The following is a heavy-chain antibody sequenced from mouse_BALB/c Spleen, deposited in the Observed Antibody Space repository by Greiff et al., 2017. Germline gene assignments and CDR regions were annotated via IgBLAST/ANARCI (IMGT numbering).Heavy chain of an antibody. Sequence: QVQLQQSGAELAKPGASVKMSCTASGYTFTSYWMHWVKQRPGQGLEWIGYINPSTGYTEYNQKFKDKATLTADKSSSTAYMQLSSLTSEDSAVYYCARPPWFAYWGQGTLVTVSA. CDR2: INPSTGYT. V-gene: IGHV1-7*01. CDR1: GYTFTSYW. J-gene: IGHJ3*01. CDR3: ARPPWFAY.